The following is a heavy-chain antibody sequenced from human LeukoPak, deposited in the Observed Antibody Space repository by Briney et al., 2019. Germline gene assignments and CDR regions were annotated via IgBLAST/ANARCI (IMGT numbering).Heavy chain of an antibody. Sequence: MSSETLSLTCTVSGGSISSSSYYWGWIRQPPGKGLEWIGSIYYSGSTYYNPSLKSPVTISVDTSKNQFSLKLSSVTAADTAVYYCARLEDWFDPWGQGTLVTVSS. D-gene: IGHD2-15*01. J-gene: IGHJ5*02. CDR3: ARLEDWFDP. CDR1: GGSISSSSYY. CDR2: IYYSGST. V-gene: IGHV4-39*01.